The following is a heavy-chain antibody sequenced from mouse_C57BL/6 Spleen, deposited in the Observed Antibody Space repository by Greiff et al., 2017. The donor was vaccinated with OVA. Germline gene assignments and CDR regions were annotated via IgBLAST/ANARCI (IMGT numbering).Heavy chain of an antibody. Sequence: EVKLQQSGPELVKPGASVKISCKASGYTFTDYYMNWVKQSHGKSLEWIGDINPNNGGTSYNQKFKGKATLTVDKSSSTAYMELRSLTSEDSAVYYCARQSGTRYFDYWGQGTTLTVSS. CDR3: ARQSGTRYFDY. CDR1: GYTFTDYY. CDR2: INPNNGGT. J-gene: IGHJ2*01. V-gene: IGHV1-26*01. D-gene: IGHD3-2*02.